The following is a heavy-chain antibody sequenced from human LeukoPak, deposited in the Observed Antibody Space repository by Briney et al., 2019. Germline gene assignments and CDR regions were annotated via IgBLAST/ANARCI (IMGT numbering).Heavy chain of an antibody. V-gene: IGHV4-4*07. D-gene: IGHD3-22*01. CDR3: ARDHVVVGSTTSFFDY. CDR1: GGSMSNYH. CDR2: IYTDGHT. Sequence: SETLSPSCTVSGGSMSNYHWTWIRQPPGEGLEWIGRIYTDGHTNYGPSLRSRVTMSVDTSKNQFSLKVRFVTAADTAVYFCARDHVVVGSTTSFFDYWGQGILVTVSS. J-gene: IGHJ4*02.